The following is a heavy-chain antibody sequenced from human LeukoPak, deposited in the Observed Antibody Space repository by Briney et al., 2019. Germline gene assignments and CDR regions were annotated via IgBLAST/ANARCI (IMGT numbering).Heavy chain of an antibody. CDR1: GGSISSGSYY. Sequence: SETLSFTCTVSGGSISSGSYYWSWIRQPAGKGLEWIGRIYTSGSTNYNPSLKSRVTISVDTSKNQFSLKLSSVTAADTAVYYCARGQWELADWGQGTLVTVSS. CDR2: IYTSGST. J-gene: IGHJ4*02. CDR3: ARGQWELAD. V-gene: IGHV4-61*02. D-gene: IGHD1-26*01.